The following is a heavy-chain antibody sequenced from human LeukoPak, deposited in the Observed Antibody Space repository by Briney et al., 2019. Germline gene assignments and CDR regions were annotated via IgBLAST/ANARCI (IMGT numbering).Heavy chain of an antibody. CDR1: GGSISGYY. CDR2: IYSSGST. Sequence: PSETLSLTCTVSGGSISGYYWSWIRQPAGKGLEWIGQIYSSGSTNYNPSLTSRVTMSVDTSKNQFSLRLTSVTAAATAVYYWAKVRGSSSDWGQGTLVIVSS. J-gene: IGHJ4*02. CDR3: AKVRGSSSD. D-gene: IGHD6-6*01. V-gene: IGHV4-4*07.